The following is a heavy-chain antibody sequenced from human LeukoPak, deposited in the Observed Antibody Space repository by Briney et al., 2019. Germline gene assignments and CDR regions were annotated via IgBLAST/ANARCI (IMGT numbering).Heavy chain of an antibody. J-gene: IGHJ4*02. CDR2: ISGSGGST. Sequence: GGSLRLSCAASGFTFSSYAMSWVRQAPGKGLEWVSAISGSGGSTYYADSVKGRFTISRDNSKNTLYLQMNSLRAEDTAVYYCARTIFGVVAYFDYWGQGTLVTVSS. CDR3: ARTIFGVVAYFDY. V-gene: IGHV3-23*01. D-gene: IGHD3-3*01. CDR1: GFTFSSYA.